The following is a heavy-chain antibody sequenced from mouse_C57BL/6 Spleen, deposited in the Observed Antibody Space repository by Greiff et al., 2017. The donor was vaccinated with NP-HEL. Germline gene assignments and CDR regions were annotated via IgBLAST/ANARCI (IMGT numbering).Heavy chain of an antibody. CDR2: IYPRSGNT. CDR1: GYTFTSYG. Sequence: VKLMESGAELARPGASVKLSCKASGYTFTSYGISWVKQRTGQGLEWIGEIYPRSGNTYYNEKFKGKATLTADKSSSTAYMELRSLTSEDSAVYFCARRAVYYGYDYYAMDYWGQGTSVTVSS. J-gene: IGHJ4*01. CDR3: ARRAVYYGYDYYAMDY. D-gene: IGHD2-2*01. V-gene: IGHV1-81*01.